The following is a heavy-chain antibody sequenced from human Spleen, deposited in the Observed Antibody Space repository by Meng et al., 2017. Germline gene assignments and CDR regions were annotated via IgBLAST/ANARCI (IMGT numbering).Heavy chain of an antibody. CDR2: ISPDGTRA. V-gene: IGHV3-30-3*01. D-gene: IGHD4-17*01. Sequence: QGQLVESGGGVVQPGRSLRLSCAASGFTFSSCAMHWVRQAPGEGLECVAVISPDGTRAYYADSVNGRFTISRDNSKNTFYLQMNGLRSDDTAVYYCATGGAYYFDYWGQGALVTVSS. CDR1: GFTFSSCA. J-gene: IGHJ4*02. CDR3: ATGGAYYFDY.